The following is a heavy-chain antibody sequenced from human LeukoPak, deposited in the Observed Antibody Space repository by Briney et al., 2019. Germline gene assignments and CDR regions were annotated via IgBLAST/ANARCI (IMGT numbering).Heavy chain of an antibody. Sequence: GGSLRLSCATSGFTFSSYSMNWVRQAPGKGLEWVSSISSSSYIYYADSVKGRFTISRDNAKNSLYLQMNSLRAEDTAVYYCASDYGSGSTTDYWGQGTLVTVSS. D-gene: IGHD3-10*01. CDR3: ASDYGSGSTTDY. CDR1: GFTFSSYS. CDR2: ISSSSYI. V-gene: IGHV3-21*01. J-gene: IGHJ4*02.